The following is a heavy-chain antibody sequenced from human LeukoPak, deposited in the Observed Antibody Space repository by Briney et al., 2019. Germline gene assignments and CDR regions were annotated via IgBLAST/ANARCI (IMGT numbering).Heavy chain of an antibody. D-gene: IGHD1-7*01. V-gene: IGHV1-2*02. CDR3: ARDGLELHWFDP. CDR2: INPKSDVT. Sequence: ASVKVSCKASGYTFTGYYLHWVRQAPGQGLEWMGWINPKSDVTNYAQKFQGRVTMTRDTSISTAYMELSRLRSDDTAVYYCARDGLELHWFDPWGQGTLVTVSS. J-gene: IGHJ5*02. CDR1: GYTFTGYY.